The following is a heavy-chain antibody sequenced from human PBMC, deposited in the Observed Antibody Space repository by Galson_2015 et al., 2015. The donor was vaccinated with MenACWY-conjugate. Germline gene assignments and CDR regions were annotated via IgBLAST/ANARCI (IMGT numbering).Heavy chain of an antibody. V-gene: IGHV4-59*08. CDR1: GASISSHH. J-gene: IGHJ4*02. D-gene: IGHD7-27*01. CDR3: ARLPTWGSSFGYFDY. Sequence: SETLSLTCTVSGASISSHHWSWFRQPPGKGLEWIAYIRDTGSLKDNPSLKSRVTMSADKSNNQFSLRLISVTAAGTAVYYCARLPTWGSSFGYFDYWGQGIVVAVSS. CDR2: IRDTGSL.